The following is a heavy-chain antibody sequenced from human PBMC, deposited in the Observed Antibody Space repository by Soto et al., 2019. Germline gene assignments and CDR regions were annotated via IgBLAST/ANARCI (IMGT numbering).Heavy chain of an antibody. CDR3: ARDYYEVGARYYYGMDV. CDR1: GGSISSYY. J-gene: IGHJ6*02. CDR2: IYTSGST. D-gene: IGHD1-26*01. Sequence: SETLSLTCTVSGGSISSYYWSWIRQPAGKGLEWIGRIYTSGSTNYNPSLKSRVTMSVDTSKNQFSLKLSSVTAADTAVYYCARDYYEVGARYYYGMDVWGQGITVTVSS. V-gene: IGHV4-4*07.